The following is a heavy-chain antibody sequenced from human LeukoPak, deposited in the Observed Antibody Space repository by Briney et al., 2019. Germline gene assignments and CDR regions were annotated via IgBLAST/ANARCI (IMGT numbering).Heavy chain of an antibody. CDR1: GGTFSSYA. V-gene: IGHV1-69*04. CDR2: IIPILGIA. J-gene: IGHJ4*02. CDR3: ARESLRSIAAAGSNFDY. Sequence: SVKVSCKASGGTFSSYAISWVRQAPGQGLEWMGRIIPILGIANYAQKFQGRVTITADKSTSTAYMELSSLRSEDTAVYYCARESLRSIAAAGSNFDYWGQGTLVTVSS. D-gene: IGHD6-13*01.